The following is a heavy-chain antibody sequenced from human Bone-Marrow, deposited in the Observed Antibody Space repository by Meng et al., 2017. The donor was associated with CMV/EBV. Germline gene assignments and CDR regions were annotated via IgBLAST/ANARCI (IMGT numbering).Heavy chain of an antibody. Sequence: ASVKVSCKASGYTFTSYHIHWVRQAPGQGLECMGRINPSGGRTSYAHNFQGRVTMTRDTSTSTVYMELSSLRSGDTAVYYCARGRGPSGNWYIDDWGQGSLVTVSS. D-gene: IGHD6-13*01. J-gene: IGHJ4*02. CDR1: GYTFTSYH. CDR3: ARGRGPSGNWYIDD. V-gene: IGHV1-46*01. CDR2: INPSGGRT.